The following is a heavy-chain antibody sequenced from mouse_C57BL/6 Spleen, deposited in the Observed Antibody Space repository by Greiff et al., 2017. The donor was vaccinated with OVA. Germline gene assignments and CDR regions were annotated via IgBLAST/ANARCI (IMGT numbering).Heavy chain of an antibody. J-gene: IGHJ1*03. Sequence: EVKLMESEGGLVQPGSSMKLSCTASGFTFSDYYMAWVRQVPEKGLEWVANINYDGSSTYYLDSLKSRFIISRDNAKNILYLQMSSLKSEDTATYYCARVSSGYFDVWGTGTTVTVSS. CDR1: GFTFSDYY. V-gene: IGHV5-16*01. CDR2: INYDGSST. CDR3: ARVSSGYFDV.